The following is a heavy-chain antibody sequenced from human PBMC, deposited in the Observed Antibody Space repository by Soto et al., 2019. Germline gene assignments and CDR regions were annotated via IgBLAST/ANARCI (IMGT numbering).Heavy chain of an antibody. J-gene: IGHJ6*03. V-gene: IGHV4-39*01. CDR3: ARPSLEYGDYETSYYYYYYMDV. CDR1: GGSISSSSYY. CDR2: IYYSGSP. D-gene: IGHD4-17*01. Sequence: QLQLQESGPGLVKPSETLSLTCTVSGGSISSSSYYWGWIRQPPGKGLEWIGSIYYSGSPYYNPSLRSRVTISVDTSKNQFSLKLSSVTAADTAVYYCARPSLEYGDYETSYYYYYYMDVWGKGTTVTVSS.